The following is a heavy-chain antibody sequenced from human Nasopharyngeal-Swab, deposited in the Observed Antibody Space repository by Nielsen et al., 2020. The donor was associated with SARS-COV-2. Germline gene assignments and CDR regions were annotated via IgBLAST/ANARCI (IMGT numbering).Heavy chain of an antibody. CDR2: ISYDGSNK. J-gene: IGHJ3*02. D-gene: IGHD2-15*01. Sequence: GESLKISCAASGFTFSSYGMHWVRQAPGKGPEWVAVISYDGSNKYYADSVKGRFTISRDNSKNTLYLQMNSLRAEDTAVYYCAKLPSYCSGGSCYLAGGAFDIWGQGTMVTVSS. CDR1: GFTFSSYG. V-gene: IGHV3-30*18. CDR3: AKLPSYCSGGSCYLAGGAFDI.